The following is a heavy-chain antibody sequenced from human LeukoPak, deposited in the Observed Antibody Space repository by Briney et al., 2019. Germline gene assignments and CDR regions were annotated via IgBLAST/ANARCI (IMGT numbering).Heavy chain of an antibody. V-gene: IGHV4-39*01. D-gene: IGHD3-22*01. CDR3: ATWITMIVVVTSY. CDR2: IYYSGST. Sequence: PSEALSLTCTVSGGSISSSNYYWGWIRQPPGKGLEWIGSIYYSGSTYYNPSLKSRVTISVDTSKNQFSLKLSSVTAADTAVYYCATWITMIVVVTSYCGQGTLVTVSS. CDR1: GGSISSSNYY. J-gene: IGHJ4*02.